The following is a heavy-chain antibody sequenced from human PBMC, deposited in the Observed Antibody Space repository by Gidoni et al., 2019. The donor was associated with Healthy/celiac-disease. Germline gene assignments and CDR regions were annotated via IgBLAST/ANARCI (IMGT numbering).Heavy chain of an antibody. J-gene: IGHJ4*02. V-gene: IGHV3-48*01. CDR3: ASGYSSSLDY. CDR2: ISSSSSTI. CDR1: GFTFSSYS. D-gene: IGHD6-13*01. Sequence: EVQLVESGGGWVQPGGSLRLSCAASGFTFSSYSMNWVRQAPGKGLEWVSYISSSSSTIYYADSVKGRFTISRDNAKNSLYLQMNSLRAEDTAVYYCASGYSSSLDYWGQGTLVTVSS.